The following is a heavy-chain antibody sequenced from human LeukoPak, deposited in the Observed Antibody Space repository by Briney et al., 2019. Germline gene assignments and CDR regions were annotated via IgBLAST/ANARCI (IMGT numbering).Heavy chain of an antibody. V-gene: IGHV3-23*01. CDR3: AKDRGDYYDSSGYYYDAFDI. D-gene: IGHD3-22*01. CDR2: ISGSGGST. Sequence: GGSLRLSCAASGSTFSSYAMSWVRQAPGKGLEWVSAISGSGGSTYYADSVKGRFTISRDNSKNTLYLQMNSLRAEDTAVYYCAKDRGDYYDSSGYYYDAFDIWGQGTMVTVSS. J-gene: IGHJ3*02. CDR1: GSTFSSYA.